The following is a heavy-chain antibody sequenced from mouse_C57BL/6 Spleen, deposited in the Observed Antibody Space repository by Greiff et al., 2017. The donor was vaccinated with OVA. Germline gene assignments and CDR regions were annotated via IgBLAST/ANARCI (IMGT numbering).Heavy chain of an antibody. D-gene: IGHD4-1*01. V-gene: IGHV1-18*01. CDR1: GYTFTDYN. CDR2: INPNNGGT. Sequence: VQLQQSGPELVKPGASVKIPCKASGYTFTDYNMDWVKQSHGKSLEWIGDINPNNGGTIYNQKFKGKATLTVDKSSSTAYMELRSLTSEDTAVYYCASASNWDGGDYYAMDYWGQGTSVTVSS. J-gene: IGHJ4*01. CDR3: ASASNWDGGDYYAMDY.